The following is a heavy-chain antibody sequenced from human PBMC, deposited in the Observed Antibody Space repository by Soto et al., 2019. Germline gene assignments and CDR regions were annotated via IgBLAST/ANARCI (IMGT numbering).Heavy chain of an antibody. J-gene: IGHJ4*02. CDR1: GGSISSSNW. V-gene: IGHV4-4*02. D-gene: IGHD2-21*02. Sequence: SETLSLTCAVSGGSISSSNWWSWVRQPPGKGLEWIGEIYHSGSTNYNPSLKSRVTMSVDTSKNQFSLNLSSVTAADTAVYYCVRRHGLTVDAYYWGQGTLVTVSS. CDR3: VRRHGLTVDAYY. CDR2: IYHSGST.